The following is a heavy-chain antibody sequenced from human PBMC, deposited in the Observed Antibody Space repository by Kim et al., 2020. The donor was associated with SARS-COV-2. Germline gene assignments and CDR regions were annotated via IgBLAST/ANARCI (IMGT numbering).Heavy chain of an antibody. Sequence: GGSLRLSCAASGFTFSSYWMSWVRQAPGKGLEWVANIKQDGSEKYYVDSVKGRFTISRDNAKNSLYLQMNSLRAEDTAVYYCARERDYYGSGSYYLGGYYYYGMDVWGQGTTVTVSS. CDR1: GFTFSSYW. J-gene: IGHJ6*02. D-gene: IGHD3-10*01. CDR3: ARERDYYGSGSYYLGGYYYYGMDV. V-gene: IGHV3-7*01. CDR2: IKQDGSEK.